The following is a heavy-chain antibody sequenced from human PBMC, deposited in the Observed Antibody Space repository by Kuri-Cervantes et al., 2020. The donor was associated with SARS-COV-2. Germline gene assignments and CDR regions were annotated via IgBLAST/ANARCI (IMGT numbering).Heavy chain of an antibody. CDR2: ISSKAYGRTT. J-gene: IGHJ4*02. CDR1: GFTFGDYV. V-gene: IGHV3-49*04. D-gene: IGHD3-3*01. CDR3: TKDDFWSGYSDY. Sequence: GGSLRLSCTASGFTFGDYVMSWVRQAPGKGLEWVGVISSKAYGRTTEYAASVRVRFTISRDDSKSIAYMQMNSLKTEDTVVYYCTKDDFWSGYSDYWGQGTLVTVSS.